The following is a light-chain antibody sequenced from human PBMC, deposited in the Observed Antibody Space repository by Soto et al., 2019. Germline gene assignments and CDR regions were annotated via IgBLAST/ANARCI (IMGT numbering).Light chain of an antibody. CDR1: SSDVGSYNL. J-gene: IGLJ1*01. CDR2: EGS. CDR3: CSYARGGTYV. V-gene: IGLV2-23*01. Sequence: QSALTQPASVSGSPGQSTTISCTGTSSDVGSYNLVSWYQQRPGKAPQLIIYEGSKRPSGVSIRYSASKSGNTASLTISGLEAEDESDYYCCSYARGGTYVFGTGTKLTVL.